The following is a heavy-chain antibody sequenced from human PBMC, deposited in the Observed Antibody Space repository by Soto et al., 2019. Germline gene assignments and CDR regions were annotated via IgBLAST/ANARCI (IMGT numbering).Heavy chain of an antibody. CDR2: ISRDGSVR. J-gene: IGHJ4*02. CDR1: GFTFSNYG. D-gene: IGHD2-21*01. CDR3: AKEYGGGHCSSDYFDY. Sequence: QVQLVESGGGVVQPGRSLRLSCAASGFTFSNYGIHWVRQAPGNGLEWVAVISRDGSVRYYADYVKGRFTISRDNSKNTLYLQVNYLRPEDTAVYYGAKEYGGGHCSSDYFDYWGQGTLVTDSS. V-gene: IGHV3-30*18.